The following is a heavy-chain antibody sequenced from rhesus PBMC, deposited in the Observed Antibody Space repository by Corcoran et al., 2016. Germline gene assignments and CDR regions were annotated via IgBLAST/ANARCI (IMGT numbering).Heavy chain of an antibody. CDR1: GFTFSDHY. Sequence: EVQLVESGGGLVQPGGSLRLSCAASGFTFSDHYMDWVRQSPGKGLEWVSSIRGSRSIQYYPDSVKGRFTISRDNAKNTLYMQMNSPRAEDTAVYYCARGTYYFDYWGQGVLVTVSS. CDR3: ARGTYYFDY. J-gene: IGHJ4*01. CDR2: IRGSRSIQ. V-gene: IGHV3-37*01.